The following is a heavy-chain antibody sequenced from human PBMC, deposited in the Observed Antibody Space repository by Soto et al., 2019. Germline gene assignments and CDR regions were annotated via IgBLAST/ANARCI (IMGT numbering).Heavy chain of an antibody. V-gene: IGHV3-30*18. CDR2: ISYDGSNK. CDR1: GFTFSSYG. Sequence: PGGSLRLSCAASGFTFSSYGMHWVRQAPGKGLEWVAVISYDGSNKYYADSVKGRFTISRDNSKNTLYLQMNSLRAEDTAVYYCAKDNSYGYQYIIYYYYGMDVWGQGTTVTVSS. J-gene: IGHJ6*02. CDR3: AKDNSYGYQYIIYYYYGMDV. D-gene: IGHD5-18*01.